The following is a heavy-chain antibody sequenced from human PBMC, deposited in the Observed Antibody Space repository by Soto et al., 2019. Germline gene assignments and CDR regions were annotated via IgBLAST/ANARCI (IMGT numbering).Heavy chain of an antibody. V-gene: IGHV4-59*01. CDR2: IYDSGST. Sequence: QVQLQESGPGLVKPSETLSLTCTVSGGSISSYYWSWIRQPPGKGLEWIGYIYDSGSTNYNPSLKSRVTISVDTSKNQFSLKLSSVTAADTAVYYCARGGRKVPFDPWGQGTLVTVSS. CDR3: ARGGRKVPFDP. CDR1: GGSISSYY. J-gene: IGHJ5*02. D-gene: IGHD1-1*01.